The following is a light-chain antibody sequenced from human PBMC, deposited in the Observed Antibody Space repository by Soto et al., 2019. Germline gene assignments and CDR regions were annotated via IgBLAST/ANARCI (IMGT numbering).Light chain of an antibody. CDR1: QTISSW. CDR3: QHYNNYSEA. Sequence: EIQMTQSPSTLSGSVGERVTITCRASQTISSWLAWYQQKPGKAPKLLIYKASTLKSGVPSRFSGSGSGTDFTLTISSLQPDDFATYYCQHYNNYSEAFGQGTNVELK. CDR2: KAS. V-gene: IGKV1-5*03. J-gene: IGKJ1*01.